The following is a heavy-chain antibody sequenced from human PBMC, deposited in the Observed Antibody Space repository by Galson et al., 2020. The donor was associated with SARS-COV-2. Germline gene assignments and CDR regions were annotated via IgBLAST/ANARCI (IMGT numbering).Heavy chain of an antibody. V-gene: IGHV3-23*01. Sequence: GESLKISCAASGITFSSYAMSWVRQAPGKGLEWVSAISGSGGSTYYADSVKGRFTISRDNSKNTLYLQMNSLRAEDTAVYYCAKDHRIVVVITVRDYGMDVWGQGTTVTVSS. CDR1: GITFSSYA. CDR2: ISGSGGST. D-gene: IGHD3-22*01. CDR3: AKDHRIVVVITVRDYGMDV. J-gene: IGHJ6*02.